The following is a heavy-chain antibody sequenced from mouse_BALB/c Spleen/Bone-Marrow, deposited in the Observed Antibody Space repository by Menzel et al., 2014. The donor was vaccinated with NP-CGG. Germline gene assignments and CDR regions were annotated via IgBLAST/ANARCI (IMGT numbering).Heavy chain of an antibody. CDR3: ARHGNMDANPGYFYV. J-gene: IGHJ1*01. D-gene: IGHD1-1*02. CDR2: INSNGGST. V-gene: IGHV5-6-2*01. CDR1: GFTFSSYY. Sequence: EVMLVESGGGLVKLGGSLKLSCAASGFTFSSYYMSWVRQTPEKRLELVAAINSNGGSTYYPDTVKGRFTIARDNAKNTLYLQMSGLKSEDTALYYCARHGNMDANPGYFYVWVAGSTGTVSS.